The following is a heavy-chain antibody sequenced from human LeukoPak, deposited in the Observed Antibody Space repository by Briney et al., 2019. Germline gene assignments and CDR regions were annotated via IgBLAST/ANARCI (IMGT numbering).Heavy chain of an antibody. CDR1: GVSISRGGYS. V-gene: IGHV4-30-4*07. Sequence: SETLSLTCAVSGVSISRGGYSWSWIRQPPGKGLEWIGYIYHSGSTNYNPSLKSRLTISVDTSNNQFSLRLSSVTAADTAVYYCARDPGRRYSYGPKYYFDYWGQGTLVTVSS. CDR2: IYHSGST. CDR3: ARDPGRRYSYGPKYYFDY. D-gene: IGHD5-18*01. J-gene: IGHJ4*02.